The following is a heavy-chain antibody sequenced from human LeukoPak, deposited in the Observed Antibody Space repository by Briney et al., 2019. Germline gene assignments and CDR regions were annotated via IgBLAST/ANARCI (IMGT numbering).Heavy chain of an antibody. J-gene: IGHJ5*02. V-gene: IGHV4-34*01. CDR2: INHSGST. Sequence: SETLSLTCAVYGGSFSDYYWSWIRQPPGKGLEWIGEINHSGSTNYNPSLKSRVTISVDTSKNQFSLKLSSVTAADTAVYYCARGGRGYSGYVWTGNNWFGPWGQGTLVTVSS. CDR3: ARGGRGYSGYVWTGNNWFGP. CDR1: GGSFSDYY. D-gene: IGHD5-12*01.